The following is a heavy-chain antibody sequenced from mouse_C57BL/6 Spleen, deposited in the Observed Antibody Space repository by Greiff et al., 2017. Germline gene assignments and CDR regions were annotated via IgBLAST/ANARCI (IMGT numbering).Heavy chain of an antibody. Sequence: QVQLQQPGAELVKPGASVKLSCKASGYTFTSYWMHWVKQRHGRGLEWIGRIDPNSGGTKYNEKFKGKATLTVDKPSSTAYMQLSSLTSEDSAVYYCARGCTARGAYAMDDWGQGTSVTVSS. CDR1: GYTFTSYW. J-gene: IGHJ4*01. V-gene: IGHV1-72*01. CDR2: IDPNSGGT. D-gene: IGHD3-1*01. CDR3: ARGCTARGAYAMDD.